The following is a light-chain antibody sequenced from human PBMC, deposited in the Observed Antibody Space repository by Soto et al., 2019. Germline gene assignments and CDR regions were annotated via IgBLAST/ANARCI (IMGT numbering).Light chain of an antibody. J-gene: IGLJ1*01. Sequence: QALLGEPRSASGSPGEPVAISYSGTSSDVGAYNYVSSYQHHPGKAPKLLVYEVNKRPSGVPDRFSGSKSGNTASLTVSGLQAEDEADYYCTSDVGTITFPYIFATGTRIPVL. CDR2: EVN. CDR1: SSDVGAYNY. CDR3: TSDVGTITFPYI. V-gene: IGLV2-8*01.